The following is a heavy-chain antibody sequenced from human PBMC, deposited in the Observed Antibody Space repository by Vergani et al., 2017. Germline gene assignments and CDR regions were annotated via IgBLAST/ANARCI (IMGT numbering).Heavy chain of an antibody. CDR3: AXGNMVQGWTNYYYGMDV. CDR1: GYSFTSYW. V-gene: IGHV5-51*01. CDR2: IYPGDSDT. J-gene: IGHJ6*02. Sequence: EVQLVQSGAEVKKPGASLKISCKGSGYSFTSYWNGWVRQMPGKGLEWMGIIYPGDSDTRYSPSFQGQVTISADKSISTAYLQWSSLKASDTAMYYCAXGNMVQGWTNYYYGMDVWGQGTTVTVSS. D-gene: IGHD3-10*01.